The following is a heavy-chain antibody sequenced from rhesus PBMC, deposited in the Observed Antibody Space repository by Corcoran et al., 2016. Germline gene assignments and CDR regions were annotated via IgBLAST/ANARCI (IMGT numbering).Heavy chain of an antibody. Sequence: QVKLQQWGEGLVKPSETLSLTCAVSGGSISSNWWSWIRQPPGKGLEWIGRISGSGGSTSYNPSLKSRVTISTDTSKNQFSLKLSSVTAADTAVYYCARPRGYSGYSPFDYWGRGVLVTVSS. CDR2: ISGSGGST. J-gene: IGHJ4*01. CDR1: GGSISSNW. CDR3: ARPRGYSGYSPFDY. D-gene: IGHD5-30*01. V-gene: IGHV4-147*01.